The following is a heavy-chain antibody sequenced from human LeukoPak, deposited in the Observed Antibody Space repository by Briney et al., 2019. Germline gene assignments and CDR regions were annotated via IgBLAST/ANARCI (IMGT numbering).Heavy chain of an antibody. CDR2: IGAHNGKT. V-gene: IGHV1-18*01. Sequence: ASVKVSCKASGYTFTSYGISWVRQAPGQGLEWLGWIGAHNGKTNYAQKFQDRVTMTTDTSTRTAYMELRSLRSDDTAVYYCARGRGFYDSSAYYRFDYWGQGTLVTVSS. CDR3: ARGRGFYDSSAYYRFDY. D-gene: IGHD3-22*01. J-gene: IGHJ4*02. CDR1: GYTFTSYG.